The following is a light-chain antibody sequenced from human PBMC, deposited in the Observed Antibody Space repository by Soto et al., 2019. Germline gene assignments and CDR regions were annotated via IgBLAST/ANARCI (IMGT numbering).Light chain of an antibody. V-gene: IGKV1-5*03. CDR3: QQYNSFSLWT. J-gene: IGKJ1*01. CDR1: QSISSW. CDR2: KAS. Sequence: DIQMTQSPSTLSASVGDRVTITCRASQSISSWLAWYQQKPGKAPKLLIYKASSLESGVSSRFSGSGSGTECTLTISSLQPDDFATYYCQQYNSFSLWTFGQGTKVEIK.